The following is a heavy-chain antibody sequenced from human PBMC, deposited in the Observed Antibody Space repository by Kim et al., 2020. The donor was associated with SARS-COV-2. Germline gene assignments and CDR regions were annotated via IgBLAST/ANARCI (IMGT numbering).Heavy chain of an antibody. CDR3: ARESSISSSSGKNKPGAIPQYYFDY. CDR2: ISSSSSTI. D-gene: IGHD6-6*01. J-gene: IGHJ4*02. CDR1: GFTFSSYS. V-gene: IGHV3-48*02. Sequence: GGSLRLSCAASGFTFSSYSMNWVRQAPGKGLEWVSYISSSSSTIYYADSVKGRFTISRDNAKNSLYLQMNSLRDEDTAVYYCARESSISSSSGKNKPGAIPQYYFDYWGQGTLVTVSS.